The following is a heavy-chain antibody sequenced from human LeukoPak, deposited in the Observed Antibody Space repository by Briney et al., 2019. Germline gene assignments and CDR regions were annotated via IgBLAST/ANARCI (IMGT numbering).Heavy chain of an antibody. D-gene: IGHD2/OR15-2a*01. CDR1: GGSISSSSYY. J-gene: IGHJ4*02. Sequence: TSETLSLTCTVSGGSISSSSYYWDWIRQPPGKGLEWIGNIYYSGSTYYNPSLKSRVTISIDTSKNRFSLSVNSVTAADTAVYFCARHENIIMVPTAHAFDYWGQGALVTVSS. CDR3: ARHENIIMVPTAHAFDY. V-gene: IGHV4-39*01. CDR2: IYYSGST.